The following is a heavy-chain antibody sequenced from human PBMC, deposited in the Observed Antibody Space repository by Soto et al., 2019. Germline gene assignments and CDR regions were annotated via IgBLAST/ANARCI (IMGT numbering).Heavy chain of an antibody. CDR2: ISSSSSYI. J-gene: IGHJ3*02. CDR1: GFTFSSYS. V-gene: IGHV3-21*01. D-gene: IGHD6-19*01. CDR3: ARGLYSSGWYLDAFDI. Sequence: EVQLVESGGGLVKPGGSLRLSCAASGFTFSSYSMNWVRQAPGKGLEWVSSISSSSSYIYYADSVKGRFTISRDNAKNSLYLQMNSLRADDTAVYYCARGLYSSGWYLDAFDIWGQGTMVIVSP.